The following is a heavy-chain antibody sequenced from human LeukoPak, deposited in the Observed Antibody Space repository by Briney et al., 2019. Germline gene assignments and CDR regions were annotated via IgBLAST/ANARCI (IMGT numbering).Heavy chain of an antibody. CDR2: ISYDGSNK. CDR1: GFTFSTYG. D-gene: IGHD3-10*01. CDR3: AKDRSSYGSSLYGLDV. V-gene: IGHV3-30*18. J-gene: IGHJ6*02. Sequence: PGGSLRLSCAASGFTFSTYGMHWVRQAPGKGLEWVAIISYDGSNKYYADYVKGRFTSSRDNSKNTLSLQMNSLRDEDTAVYYCAKDRSSYGSSLYGLDVWGQGTTVTVSS.